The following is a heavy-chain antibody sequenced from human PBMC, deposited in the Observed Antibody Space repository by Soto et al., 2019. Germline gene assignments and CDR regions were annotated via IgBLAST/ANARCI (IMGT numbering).Heavy chain of an antibody. CDR1: GFTFSSYE. V-gene: IGHV3-48*03. CDR3: ARARVAARPDWYFDL. J-gene: IGHJ2*01. Sequence: GGSLRLSCAASGFTFSSYEMNWVRQAPGKGLEWVSYISSSGSTIYYADSVKGRFTISRDNAKNSLYLQMNSLRAEDTAVYYCARARVAARPDWYFDLWGRGTLVTVSS. D-gene: IGHD6-6*01. CDR2: ISSSGSTI.